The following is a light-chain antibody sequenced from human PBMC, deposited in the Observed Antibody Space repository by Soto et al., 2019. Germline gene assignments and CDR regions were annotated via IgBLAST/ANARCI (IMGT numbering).Light chain of an antibody. Sequence: QSALTQPASVSGSPGQSITISCTGTSSDVGSYNLVSWYQQHPGKAPKLMIYEVSKRPSGVSNRFSGSKSGNTASLTISGRQAEDEADYYCCSYAGSSTSVIGGGTKLTVL. CDR3: CSYAGSSTSV. CDR1: SSDVGSYNL. CDR2: EVS. J-gene: IGLJ3*02. V-gene: IGLV2-23*02.